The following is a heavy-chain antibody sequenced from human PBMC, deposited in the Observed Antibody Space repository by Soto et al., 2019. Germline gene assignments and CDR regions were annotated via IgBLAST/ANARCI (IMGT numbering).Heavy chain of an antibody. D-gene: IGHD2-15*01. CDR1: GFTFSSYG. V-gene: IGHV3-30*18. CDR3: AKDLGYCSGGSCGGMDV. CDR2: ISYDGSNK. J-gene: IGHJ6*02. Sequence: QVQLVESGGGVVQPGRSLRLSCAASGFTFSSYGMHWVRQAPGKGREWVAVISYDGSNKYYADSVKGRFTISRDNSKNTLYLQMNSLRAEDTAVYYCAKDLGYCSGGSCGGMDVWGQGTTVTVSS.